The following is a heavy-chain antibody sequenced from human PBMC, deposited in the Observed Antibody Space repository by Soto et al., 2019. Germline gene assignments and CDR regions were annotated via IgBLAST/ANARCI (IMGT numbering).Heavy chain of an antibody. Sequence: GASVKVSCKVSGGIFRSSFAISWVRQAPGQGLEWMGGIVPIIGTGKSAEKFQGRVSITADESTSMAYMELRSLTSDDTAVYYCAMAKQQLTYNWFDPWARGTWSPSP. D-gene: IGHD6-13*01. J-gene: IGHJ5*02. V-gene: IGHV1-69*13. CDR2: IVPIIGTG. CDR3: AMAKQQLTYNWFDP. CDR1: GGIFRSSFA.